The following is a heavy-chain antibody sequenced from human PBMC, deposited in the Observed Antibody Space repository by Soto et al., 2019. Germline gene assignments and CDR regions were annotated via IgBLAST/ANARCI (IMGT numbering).Heavy chain of an antibody. CDR1: GGTFSSYA. Sequence: QVQLVQSGAEVKKPGSSVKVSCKASGGTFSSYAISWVRQAPGQGLEWMGGIIPIFGTANYAQKFQGRVTITADESTSTDYRGLSSLRSEDTAVYYCARGGPYYDFWSGGNYYYGMDVWGQGTTVTVSS. CDR2: IIPIFGTA. CDR3: ARGGPYYDFWSGGNYYYGMDV. J-gene: IGHJ6*02. D-gene: IGHD3-3*01. V-gene: IGHV1-69*12.